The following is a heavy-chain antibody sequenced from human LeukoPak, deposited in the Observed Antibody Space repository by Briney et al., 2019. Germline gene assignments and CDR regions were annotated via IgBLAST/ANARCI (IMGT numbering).Heavy chain of an antibody. V-gene: IGHV4-59*08. CDR3: ARRVRPNWFDP. CDR1: GGSIGSYY. J-gene: IGHJ5*02. Sequence: SETLSLTCTVSGGSIGSYYWSWIRQPPGKGLEWIGYIYYSGSTNYNPSLKSRVTISVDTSKNQFSLKLSSVTAADTAVYYCARRVRPNWFDPWGQGTLVTVSS. CDR2: IYYSGST.